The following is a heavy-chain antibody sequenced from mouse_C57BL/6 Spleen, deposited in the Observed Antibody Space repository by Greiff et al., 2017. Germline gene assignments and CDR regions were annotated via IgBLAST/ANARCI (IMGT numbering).Heavy chain of an antibody. CDR1: GYTFTSYW. Sequence: QVQLQQPGAELVMPGASVKLSCKASGYTFTSYWMHWVKQRPGQGLEWIGEIDPSDSYTNYNQKFKGKSTLTVDKSSSTAYMQLSSLTSEDSAVYYCARGSYSNYPAWFAYGGQGTLVTVAA. CDR2: IDPSDSYT. V-gene: IGHV1-69*01. D-gene: IGHD2-5*01. CDR3: ARGSYSNYPAWFAY. J-gene: IGHJ3*01.